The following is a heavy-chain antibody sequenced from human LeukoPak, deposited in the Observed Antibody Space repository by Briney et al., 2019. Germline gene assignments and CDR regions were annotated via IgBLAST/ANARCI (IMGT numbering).Heavy chain of an antibody. D-gene: IGHD2-15*01. CDR3: ARDSENHVVVTHYYFGY. V-gene: IGHV3-7*01. Sequence: GPSPSPARAAVGFTFGSNWTSSVSQAPGNGLEWGANIKQDGSEKYYPDSVKCRFTIYRDNAKNSLYLQMNSLGAEDTAVYYCARDSENHVVVTHYYFGYWGQGTLVTGSS. CDR1: GFTFGSNW. CDR2: IKQDGSEK. J-gene: IGHJ4*01.